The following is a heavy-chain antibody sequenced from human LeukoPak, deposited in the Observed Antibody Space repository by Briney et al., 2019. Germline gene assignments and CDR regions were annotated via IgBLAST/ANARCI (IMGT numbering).Heavy chain of an antibody. CDR1: GFTFSSYW. CDR2: IKEDGSEE. V-gene: IGHV3-7*01. D-gene: IGHD4-17*01. J-gene: IGHJ4*02. Sequence: GGSLRLSCAASGFTFSSYWMTWVRQTPGKGLEWVAIIKEDGSEEYYVDSVKGRFTISRDNAKNSLYLQMNSLRAEDTAVYYCARVGDYGDYAYWGQGTLVTVSS. CDR3: ARVGDYGDYAY.